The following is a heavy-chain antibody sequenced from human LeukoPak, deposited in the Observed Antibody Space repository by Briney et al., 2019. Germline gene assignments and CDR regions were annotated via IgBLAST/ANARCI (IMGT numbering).Heavy chain of an antibody. D-gene: IGHD6-13*01. J-gene: IGHJ4*02. CDR3: AREEGAAAGNDY. CDR2: IKQDGSEK. V-gene: IGHV3-7*01. Sequence: GGSLRLSCAASGFPFTSYWMSWVRQAPGKGLEWVANIKQDGSEKHYVDSVKGRFTISRDNAKNSLYLQMNSLRAEDTAVYYCAREEGAAAGNDYWGQGTLVTVSS. CDR1: GFPFTSYW.